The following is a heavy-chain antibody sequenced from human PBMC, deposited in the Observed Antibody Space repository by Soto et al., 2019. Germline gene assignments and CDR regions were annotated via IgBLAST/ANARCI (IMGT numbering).Heavy chain of an antibody. J-gene: IGHJ3*02. Sequence: GASVKVSCKASGYTFTSYGISWVRQAPGQGLEWMGWISAYNGNTNYAQKLQGRVTMTTDTSTSTAYMELRSLRSDDTAVYYCASTRTRLGYCSSTSCYANAFDIRGQGTMVTVSS. CDR3: ASTRTRLGYCSSTSCYANAFDI. CDR2: ISAYNGNT. V-gene: IGHV1-18*01. D-gene: IGHD2-2*01. CDR1: GYTFTSYG.